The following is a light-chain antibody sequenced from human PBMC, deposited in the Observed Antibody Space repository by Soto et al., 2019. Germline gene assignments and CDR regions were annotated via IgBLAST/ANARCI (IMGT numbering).Light chain of an antibody. CDR3: SSYTSSSTVV. Sequence: QSALTQPASVSGSPGQSITISCTGTSSDVGGYNYVSWYQQHPGKAPKLMIYDVSNRPSGVSNRFSGSKSGNTASLTISGVQAGDEAEYYCSSYTSSSTVVFGGGTQLPVL. CDR2: DVS. CDR1: SSDVGGYNY. V-gene: IGLV2-14*01. J-gene: IGLJ2*01.